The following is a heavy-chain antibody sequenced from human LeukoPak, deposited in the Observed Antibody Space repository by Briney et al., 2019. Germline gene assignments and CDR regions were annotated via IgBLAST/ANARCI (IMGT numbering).Heavy chain of an antibody. CDR2: VNPNNGGT. Sequence: ASVKVSCKASGYTFTGYYMHWVRQAPGQGLEWMGWVNPNNGGTKYAQKFQGRVTMTRDTSITTAYMELSSLRSDDTAVYYCARLGPQDTAMAWGQGTLVTVSS. D-gene: IGHD5-18*01. CDR1: GYTFTGYY. J-gene: IGHJ5*02. CDR3: ARLGPQDTAMA. V-gene: IGHV1-2*02.